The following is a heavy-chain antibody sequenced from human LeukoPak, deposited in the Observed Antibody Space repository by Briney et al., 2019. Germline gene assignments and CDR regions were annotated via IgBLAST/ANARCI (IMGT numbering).Heavy chain of an antibody. J-gene: IGHJ1*01. CDR2: INHSGST. CDR1: GGSFSGYY. V-gene: IGHV4-34*01. CDR3: ARCPNDYGDAQYFQH. D-gene: IGHD4-17*01. Sequence: PSETLSLTCAVYGGSFSGYYWSWIRQPPGKGLEWIGEINHSGSTNYNPSLKSRVTISVDTPKNQFSLKLSSVTAADTAVYYCARCPNDYGDAQYFQHWGQGTLVTVSS.